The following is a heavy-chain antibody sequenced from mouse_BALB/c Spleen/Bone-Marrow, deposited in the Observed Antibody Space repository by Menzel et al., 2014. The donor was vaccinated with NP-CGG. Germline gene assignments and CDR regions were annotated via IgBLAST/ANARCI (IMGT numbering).Heavy chain of an antibody. V-gene: IGHV1-80*01. D-gene: IGHD1-1*01. CDR1: GYAFSSYW. Sequence: QVQLQQSGAELVRPGSSVKISCKASGYAFSSYWMNWVKQRPGQGPEWIGQIYPGDGDTNYNGKFKGKATLTADKSSSTAYMQLSSLTSEDSAVYFCARRGYYGSSYYFDYWGQGTTLTVSS. J-gene: IGHJ2*01. CDR2: IYPGDGDT. CDR3: ARRGYYGSSYYFDY.